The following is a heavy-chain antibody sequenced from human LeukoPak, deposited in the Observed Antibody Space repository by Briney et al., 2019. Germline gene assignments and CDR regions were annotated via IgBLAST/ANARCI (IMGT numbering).Heavy chain of an antibody. CDR3: AREGTGNADY. CDR2: INHSGST. J-gene: IGHJ4*02. Sequence: PSETLSLTCAVYGGSFSGYYWSWIRQPPGKGLEWIGEINHSGSTNYNPSLKSRVTISVDTSKNQFSLKLNSVTAADTAVYYCAREGTGNADYWGQGTLVTVSS. V-gene: IGHV4-34*01. D-gene: IGHD1-1*01. CDR1: GGSFSGYY.